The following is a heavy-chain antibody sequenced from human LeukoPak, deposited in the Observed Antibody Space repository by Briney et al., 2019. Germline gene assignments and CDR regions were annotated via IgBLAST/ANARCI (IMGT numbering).Heavy chain of an antibody. CDR2: INAGNGNT. D-gene: IGHD1-26*01. J-gene: IGHJ3*02. Sequence: ASVKVSCKASGYTFTSYAMHWVRQAPGQRLEWMGWINAGNGNTKYSQKFQGRVTITRDMSTSTAYMELSSLRSEDTAVYYCAADGGWRVGVTFGAFDIWGQGTMVTVSS. CDR3: AADGGWRVGVTFGAFDI. V-gene: IGHV1-3*01. CDR1: GYTFTSYA.